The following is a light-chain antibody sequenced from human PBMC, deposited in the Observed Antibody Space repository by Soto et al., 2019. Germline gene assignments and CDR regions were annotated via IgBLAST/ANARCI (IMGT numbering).Light chain of an antibody. CDR3: AAWDDSLSGWV. CDR1: SSNIGSNY. Sequence: QSVLNQPPSASGTHGPRVTISCSGSSSNIGSNYVYWYQQLQGTAHKLLIYRNNQRPSGVPDRFSGSKSGASASLAISGLRSEDEADYYCAAWDDSLSGWVFGGGTKVTVL. CDR2: RNN. J-gene: IGLJ3*02. V-gene: IGLV1-47*01.